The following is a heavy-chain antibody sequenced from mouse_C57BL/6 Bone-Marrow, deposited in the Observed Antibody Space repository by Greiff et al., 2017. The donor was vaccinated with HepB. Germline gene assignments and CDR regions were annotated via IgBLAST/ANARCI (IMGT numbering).Heavy chain of an antibody. CDR2: IYPGSGNT. Sequence: QVQLKESGAELVRPGASVKLSCKASGYTFTDYYINWVKQRPGQGLEWIARIYPGSGNTYYNEKFKGKATLTAEKSSSTAYMQLSSLTSEDSAVYFCARYWDGVAYWGQGTLVTVSA. CDR3: ARYWDGVAY. J-gene: IGHJ3*01. V-gene: IGHV1-76*01. D-gene: IGHD4-1*01. CDR1: GYTFTDYY.